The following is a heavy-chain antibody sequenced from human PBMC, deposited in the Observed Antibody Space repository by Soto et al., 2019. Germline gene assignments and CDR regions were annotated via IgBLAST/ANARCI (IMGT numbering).Heavy chain of an antibody. CDR3: ARAITIIDF. CDR2: ISGSSTTI. D-gene: IGHD1-20*01. Sequence: GGSQRLSCTASGFDFSNYNMNWVRQAPGKGLEWLSYISGSSTTIYYADSVKGRFTISRDNAKNSLFLQMNSLRDDDTAVYFCARAITIIDFWGQGTLVTVSS. CDR1: GFDFSNYN. J-gene: IGHJ4*02. V-gene: IGHV3-48*02.